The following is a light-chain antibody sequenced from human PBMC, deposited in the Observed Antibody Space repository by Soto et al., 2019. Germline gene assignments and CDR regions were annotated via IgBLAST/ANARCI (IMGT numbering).Light chain of an antibody. Sequence: DIQMTQSPSSLSASVGDRVTITCRASQSISRYLNWYQQKPGKAPKLLIYAASSLQSGDPSRFSGSGSGTDFTLTISSLQSEDFATYYGQQSYSTPVSCGQGTRMEIK. CDR2: AAS. CDR1: QSISRY. J-gene: IGKJ5*01. CDR3: QQSYSTPVS. V-gene: IGKV1-39*01.